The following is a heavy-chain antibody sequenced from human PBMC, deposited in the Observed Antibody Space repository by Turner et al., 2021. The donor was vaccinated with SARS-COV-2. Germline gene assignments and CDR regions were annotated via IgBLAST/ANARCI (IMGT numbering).Heavy chain of an antibody. V-gene: IGHV4-39*01. J-gene: IGHJ6*02. D-gene: IGHD6-13*01. CDR2: IYHSGST. CDR3: ATSTVAGTELNYYGMDV. CDR1: GGSISSSSYY. Sequence: QLQLQESGPGLVKPSETLSLTCTVSGGSISSSSYYWGWIRQPPGKGLEWIGSIYHSGSTYYNPSLKSRVTISVDTSKNQFSLKLSSVTAADTAVYYCATSTVAGTELNYYGMDVWGQGTTVTVSS.